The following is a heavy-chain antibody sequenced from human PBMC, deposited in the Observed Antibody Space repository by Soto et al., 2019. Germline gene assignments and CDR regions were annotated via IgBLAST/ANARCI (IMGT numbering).Heavy chain of an antibody. V-gene: IGHV4-59*01. CDR2: IYYSGTT. J-gene: IGHJ4*02. D-gene: IGHD6-19*01. Sequence: SETLSLTCTVSGGSISSYYWSWIRQPPGKGLEWIGYIYYSGTTNYNPSLKSRVAISVDTSKNQFSLNLRSVTAADTAIYYCARGYNGGWYLNDYWGQGTLVTVSS. CDR3: ARGYNGGWYLNDY. CDR1: GGSISSYY.